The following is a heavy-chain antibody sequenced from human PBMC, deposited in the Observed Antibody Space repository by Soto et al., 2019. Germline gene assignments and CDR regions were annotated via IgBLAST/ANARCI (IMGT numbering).Heavy chain of an antibody. CDR3: ARHGYCSSTSCYAGGYYYYYMDV. J-gene: IGHJ6*03. CDR1: GGSISSYY. V-gene: IGHV4-59*08. D-gene: IGHD2-2*03. CDR2: IYYSGST. Sequence: SETLSLPFTFSGGSISSYYWSWIRQPPGKGLEWIVYIYYSGSTNYTPSLKIRVTISVDTSKNQFSLKLSSVTAADTAVYYCARHGYCSSTSCYAGGYYYYYMDVWGKGTTVTVSS.